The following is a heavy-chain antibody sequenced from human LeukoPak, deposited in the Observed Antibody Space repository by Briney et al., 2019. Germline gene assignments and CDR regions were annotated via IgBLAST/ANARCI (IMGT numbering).Heavy chain of an antibody. Sequence: GGSLRLSCAASGFTFSSYSMNWVRQAPGKGLEWVSSISSSSSYIYYADSVKGRFTISRDNAKNSLYLQMNSLRAEDTAVYYCARDLRFHSGSYLADAFDIWGQGTMVTVSS. CDR2: ISSSSSYI. D-gene: IGHD1-26*01. J-gene: IGHJ3*02. V-gene: IGHV3-21*01. CDR3: ARDLRFHSGSYLADAFDI. CDR1: GFTFSSYS.